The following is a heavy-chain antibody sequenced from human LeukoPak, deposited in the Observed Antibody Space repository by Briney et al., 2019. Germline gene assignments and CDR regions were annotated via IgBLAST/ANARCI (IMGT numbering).Heavy chain of an antibody. V-gene: IGHV3-7*05. CDR3: AARPPIIVAGPFDY. J-gene: IGHJ4*02. D-gene: IGHD5-12*01. CDR1: GFTFSSYW. CDR2: IRQDGTEK. Sequence: GGSLRLSCAASGFTFSSYWMTWVRQAPGKGLEWVANIRQDGTEKYYLDSVKGRFTISRDNAKNSLYLQMNSLRAEDTAVYYCAARPPIIVAGPFDYWGQGTLVTVSS.